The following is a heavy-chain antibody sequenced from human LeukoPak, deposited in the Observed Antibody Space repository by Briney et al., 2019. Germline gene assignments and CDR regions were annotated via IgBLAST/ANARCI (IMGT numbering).Heavy chain of an antibody. CDR2: IYHSGST. CDR3: ARNGSYYYYMDV. D-gene: IGHD1-14*01. CDR1: GYSINSGYY. Sequence: SETLSHTCTVSGYSINSGYYWGWIRQPPGKGLEWIGSIYHSGSTHYNPSLKSRVTISVDTSSNQFSLKLRSVTAADTAVYYCARNGSYYYYMDVWGKGTTDSVSS. V-gene: IGHV4-38-2*02. J-gene: IGHJ6*03.